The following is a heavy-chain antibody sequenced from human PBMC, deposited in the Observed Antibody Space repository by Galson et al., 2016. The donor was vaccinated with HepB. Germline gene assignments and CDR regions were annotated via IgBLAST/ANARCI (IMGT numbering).Heavy chain of an antibody. CDR2: IHRGGNT. D-gene: IGHD6-13*01. CDR1: GFTVSSHW. V-gene: IGHV3-53*01. CDR3: ARKQRLVQDRYWCFDL. Sequence: SLRLSCAASGFTVSSHWMTWVRQAPGKGLEWVSVIHRGGNTNYADSVKGRFAISRDNSKNTLYLQMNSLRAEDTAIYYCARKQRLVQDRYWCFDLWGRGTLVTVSS. J-gene: IGHJ2*01.